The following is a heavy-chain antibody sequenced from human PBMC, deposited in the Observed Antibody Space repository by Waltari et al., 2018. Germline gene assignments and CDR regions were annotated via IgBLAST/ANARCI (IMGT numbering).Heavy chain of an antibody. CDR1: GFTFSSYS. CDR3: ARDPCSGGSCPLS. V-gene: IGHV3-21*01. Sequence: EVQLVESGGGLVKPGGSLRLSCAASGFTFSSYSMNWVRQAPGKGLYWFSSIIRSSVYIYYADSVNGRFTISRDNANNSLYLQMNSLRAEDTAVYYCARDPCSGGSCPLSWGQGTLVTVSS. CDR2: IIRSSVYI. J-gene: IGHJ5*02. D-gene: IGHD2-15*01.